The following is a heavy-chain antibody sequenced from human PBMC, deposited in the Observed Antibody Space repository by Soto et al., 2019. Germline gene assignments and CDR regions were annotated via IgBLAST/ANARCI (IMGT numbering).Heavy chain of an antibody. CDR1: GFTFSNYG. V-gene: IGHV3-33*01. CDR3: ARVQREVAFDY. J-gene: IGHJ4*02. D-gene: IGHD1-26*01. Sequence: QLQLVESGGGVVQPGRSLRLSCSASGFTFSNYGMHWVRQAPGKGLEWVAVIWYDGSKKYHADSVKGRFTISRDNSKNTLDLQMSSLRAEDTALYYCARVQREVAFDYWGRGTLVTVSS. CDR2: IWYDGSKK.